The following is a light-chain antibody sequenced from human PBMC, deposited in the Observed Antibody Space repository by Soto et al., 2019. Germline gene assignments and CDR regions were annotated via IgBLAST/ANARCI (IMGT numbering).Light chain of an antibody. Sequence: DIQITQSPSTLSASVGDRVPLTCRASQSISSWLAWCQQKPGKAPKLLIYKASSLESGVPSRFSGSGSGTEFTLTISSLQPDDFATYYCQQYNSYPWTFGQGTKVDIK. CDR1: QSISSW. J-gene: IGKJ1*01. CDR3: QQYNSYPWT. V-gene: IGKV1-5*03. CDR2: KAS.